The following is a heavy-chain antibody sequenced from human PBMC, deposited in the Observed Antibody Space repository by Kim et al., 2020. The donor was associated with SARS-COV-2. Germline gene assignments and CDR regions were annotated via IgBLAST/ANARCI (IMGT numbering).Heavy chain of an antibody. J-gene: IGHJ6*02. D-gene: IGHD3-10*01. Sequence: SETLSLTCAVYGGSFSGYYWSWIRQPPGKGLEWIGEINHSGSTNYNPSLKSRVTISVDTSKNQFSLKLSSVTAADTAVYYCARGAGGITMVRGVIISSLLPSRDYYYYGMDVCGQGTTVTVSS. V-gene: IGHV4-34*01. CDR3: ARGAGGITMVRGVIISSLLPSRDYYYYGMDV. CDR2: INHSGST. CDR1: GGSFSGYY.